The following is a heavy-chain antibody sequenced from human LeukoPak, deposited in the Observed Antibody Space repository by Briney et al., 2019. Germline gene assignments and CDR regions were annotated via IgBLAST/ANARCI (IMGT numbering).Heavy chain of an antibody. V-gene: IGHV4-39*01. CDR2: IYYSGST. D-gene: IGHD6-13*01. Sequence: SETLSLTCTVSGGSISSSSYYWGWIRQPPGKGLEWIGSIYYSGSTYYNPSLKSRVTISVDTSKNQFSLKLSSVAAADTAVYYCARQGIAAAGPNYYYYYMDVWGKGTTVTVSS. CDR3: ARQGIAAAGPNYYYYYMDV. J-gene: IGHJ6*03. CDR1: GGSISSSSYY.